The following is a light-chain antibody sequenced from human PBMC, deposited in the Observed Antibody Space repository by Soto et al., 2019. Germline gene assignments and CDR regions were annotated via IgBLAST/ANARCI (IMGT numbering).Light chain of an antibody. Sequence: EIVLTQSPGTLSLSPGERATLCCRASRSVSSSYLAWYQQKLGQAPRLLIYGASSRATGIPDRFSGSGSGTDFTLTISRLEPEDFAVYYCQQYGSSPAFGGGTKVEIK. CDR1: RSVSSSY. CDR2: GAS. V-gene: IGKV3-20*01. CDR3: QQYGSSPA. J-gene: IGKJ4*01.